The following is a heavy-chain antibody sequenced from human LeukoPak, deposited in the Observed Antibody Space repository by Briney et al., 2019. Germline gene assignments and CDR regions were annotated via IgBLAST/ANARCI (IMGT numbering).Heavy chain of an antibody. CDR3: VRGRHPRHYDSSGYIDY. V-gene: IGHV4-34*01. D-gene: IGHD3-22*01. J-gene: IGHJ4*02. Sequence: MPSETLSLTCAVYGGSFSGYYWSWIRQPPGKGLEWIGEINHSGSTNYNPSLKCRVTISVDTSKNQFSLKLSSVTAADTAVYYCVRGRHPRHYDSSGYIDYWGQGTLVTVSS. CDR1: GGSFSGYY. CDR2: INHSGST.